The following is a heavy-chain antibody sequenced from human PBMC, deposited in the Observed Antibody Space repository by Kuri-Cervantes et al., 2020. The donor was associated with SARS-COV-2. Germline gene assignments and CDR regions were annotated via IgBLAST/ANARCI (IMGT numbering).Heavy chain of an antibody. D-gene: IGHD6-13*01. Sequence: GESLKISCAASGFTLSSYWMSWVRQAPGKGLEWVANIKQDGSEKYYVDSVKGRFTISRDNAKNSLYLQMNSLRAEDTAVYYCASYSERAMDVWGKGTTVTVSS. CDR2: IKQDGSEK. V-gene: IGHV3-7*01. J-gene: IGHJ6*04. CDR1: GFTLSSYW. CDR3: ASYSERAMDV.